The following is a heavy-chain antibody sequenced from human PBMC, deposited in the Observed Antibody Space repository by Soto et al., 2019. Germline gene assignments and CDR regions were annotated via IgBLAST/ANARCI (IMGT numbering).Heavy chain of an antibody. D-gene: IGHD3-3*01. CDR1: GYSCTIYW. Sequence: ESVNTSCTGSGYSCTIYWIRWVRQMREKVLEWLGRIDPSDSYTNYIPSFQGHVTISADKSISTAYLQWRSLKASDTAMYYCARGPITIFGVAPGDYYYGMDVWGQGTTVTVSS. J-gene: IGHJ6*02. V-gene: IGHV5-10-1*01. CDR2: IDPSDSYT. CDR3: ARGPITIFGVAPGDYYYGMDV.